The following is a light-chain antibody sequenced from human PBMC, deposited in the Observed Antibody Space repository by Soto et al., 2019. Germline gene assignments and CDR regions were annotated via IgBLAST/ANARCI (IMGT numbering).Light chain of an antibody. CDR3: QQYSSFSPAT. Sequence: DIQMTQSPSTLSASVGDRVTITCRASQSISSWLAWYQQKPGKAPKLLIYDASSLESGVPSRFSGSGSGTEVTLTISSLQPDDFATYYCQQYSSFSPATFGQGTKVEIK. J-gene: IGKJ1*01. CDR1: QSISSW. CDR2: DAS. V-gene: IGKV1-5*01.